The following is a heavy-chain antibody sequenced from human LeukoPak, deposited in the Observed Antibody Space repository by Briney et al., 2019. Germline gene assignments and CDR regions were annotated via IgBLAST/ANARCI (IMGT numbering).Heavy chain of an antibody. CDR2: ISGSGGST. CDR1: GFTLSSCA. Sequence: GGSLRLSCAASGFTLSSCAMSWVRQARGKGLEWVSAISGSGGSTYYADSVKGRFTISRDNSKNTLYLQMNSLRAEDTAVYYCAKNLEGDDYDFWSGYYSGGAFDIWGQGTMVTVSS. J-gene: IGHJ3*02. V-gene: IGHV3-23*01. D-gene: IGHD3-3*01. CDR3: AKNLEGDDYDFWSGYYSGGAFDI.